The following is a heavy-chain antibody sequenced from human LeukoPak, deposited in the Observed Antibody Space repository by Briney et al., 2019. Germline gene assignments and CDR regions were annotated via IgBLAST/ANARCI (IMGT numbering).Heavy chain of an antibody. CDR1: GGTFSSYA. CDR3: AKDEYQLQYHYMDV. V-gene: IGHV1-69*13. J-gene: IGHJ6*03. CDR2: IIPIFVTA. Sequence: SVKVSCKASGGTFSSYAISWVRQAPGQGLEWMGGIIPIFVTANYAQNFQGRVKITADESTSTAYMELSSLRSEDTAVYYCAKDEYQLQYHYMDVWGKGTTVTVSS. D-gene: IGHD2-2*01.